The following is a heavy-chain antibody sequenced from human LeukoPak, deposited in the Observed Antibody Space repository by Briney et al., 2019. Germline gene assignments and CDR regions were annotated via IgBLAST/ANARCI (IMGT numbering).Heavy chain of an antibody. CDR3: ALTSIVARPEMFAY. D-gene: IGHD6-6*01. CDR1: GGSIRNYY. J-gene: IGHJ4*02. CDR2: ISYSERT. V-gene: IGHV4-59*08. Sequence: PSETLSLTCTVSGGSIRNYYWSWLRQPPPKGLDWIGYISYSERTDYNPSLKSRVTMSVDTSKKQFSLRLSSVAAADTAVYYSALTSIVARPEMFAYWCQGTLVTVSS.